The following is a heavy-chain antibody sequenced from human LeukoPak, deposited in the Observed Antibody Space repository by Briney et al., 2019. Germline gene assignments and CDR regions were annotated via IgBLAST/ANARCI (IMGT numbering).Heavy chain of an antibody. CDR1: GFTFSSYW. J-gene: IGHJ4*02. CDR2: IKQDGSEE. Sequence: GASLRLSCAASGFTFSSYWMSWVRQAPGKGLEWVANIKQDGSEEYYVDSVKGRFTISRDNAKNSLYLQMNSLRAEDTAVYYCARDQGDFWSGYGRDYWGQGTLVTVSS. V-gene: IGHV3-7*01. CDR3: ARDQGDFWSGYGRDY. D-gene: IGHD3-3*01.